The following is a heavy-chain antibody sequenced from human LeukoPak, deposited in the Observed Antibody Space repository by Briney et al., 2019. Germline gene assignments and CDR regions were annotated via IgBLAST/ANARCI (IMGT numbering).Heavy chain of an antibody. CDR3: AKHASRPFEYSSSSGWFDP. CDR2: ISGSGGST. Sequence: GGSLRLSCAASGFTFSSYAMSWVRQAPGKGLEWVSAISGSGGSTYYADSVKGRFTISRDNSKNTLYLQMNSLRAEDTAVYYCAKHASRPFEYSSSSGWFDPWGQGTLVTVSS. D-gene: IGHD6-6*01. V-gene: IGHV3-23*01. CDR1: GFTFSSYA. J-gene: IGHJ5*02.